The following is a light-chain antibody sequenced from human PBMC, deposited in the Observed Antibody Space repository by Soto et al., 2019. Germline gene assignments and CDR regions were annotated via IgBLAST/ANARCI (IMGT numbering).Light chain of an antibody. Sequence: EFVLTQSPGTLSLSPGERATLSCRASQTVRNNYVAWYQKKPGQATRLLIYDASSRTTGIPDRFSGGGSGTYSTLTISRLEPEVFAVYYCQQFNSYPFTFGGGTKVEIK. CDR2: DAS. CDR1: QTVRNNY. V-gene: IGKV3-20*01. CDR3: QQFNSYPFT. J-gene: IGKJ4*01.